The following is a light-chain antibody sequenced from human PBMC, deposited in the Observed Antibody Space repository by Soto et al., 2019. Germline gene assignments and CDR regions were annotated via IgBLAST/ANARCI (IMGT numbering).Light chain of an antibody. Sequence: DIQMNQSPSTLSASVGDRVTITCRASQSISTWLAWYQQKPGKAPKLLIYTASNLERGVPSRFSCSGSGTEFTLTISSLQPDDFATYYCQQHNSYPLTFGQGTKVEIK. J-gene: IGKJ1*01. CDR2: TAS. CDR1: QSISTW. V-gene: IGKV1-5*03. CDR3: QQHNSYPLT.